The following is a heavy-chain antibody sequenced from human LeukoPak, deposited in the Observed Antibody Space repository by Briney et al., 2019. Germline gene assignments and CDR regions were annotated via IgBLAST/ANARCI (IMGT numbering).Heavy chain of an antibody. V-gene: IGHV4-39*01. D-gene: IGHD1-26*01. Sequence: SETLSLTCTVSGGSIFSSNSYWGWIRQPPGKGLEWIGSIYYSGNTYYNASLKSRVTISVDTSKNQFSLKLSSVTAADTAVYYCARNSGSYGGVDYWGQGTLVTVS. CDR2: IYYSGNT. CDR3: ARNSGSYGGVDY. CDR1: GGSIFSSNSY. J-gene: IGHJ4*02.